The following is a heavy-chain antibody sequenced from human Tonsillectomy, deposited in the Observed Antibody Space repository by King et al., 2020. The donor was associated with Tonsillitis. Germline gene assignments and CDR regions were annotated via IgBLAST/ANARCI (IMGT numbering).Heavy chain of an antibody. CDR1: GFTFISDG. CDR3: AKARQWLVHFDY. Sequence: VQLVESGGGVVQPGRSLRISCAGSGFTFISDGVHWVRQAPGKWMDWVSVISSDGSKKYYADSVRGRFTSSRDNSKNTLYLQMNSLRADDTAVYYCAKARQWLVHFDYWGQGTLVTVSS. J-gene: IGHJ4*02. V-gene: IGHV3-30*18. CDR2: ISSDGSKK. D-gene: IGHD6-19*01.